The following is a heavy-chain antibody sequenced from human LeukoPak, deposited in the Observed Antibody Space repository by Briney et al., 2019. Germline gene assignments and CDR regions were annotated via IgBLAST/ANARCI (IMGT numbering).Heavy chain of an antibody. CDR1: GGSFSGYY. V-gene: IGHV4-34*01. D-gene: IGHD5-24*01. CDR3: ARIENYIPEDWFDP. Sequence: SETLSLTCAVYGGSFSGYYWSWIRQPPGQGLEWIGEINQSGSTNYNPSLERRVTMSVDTSKNQVFLKLTSVTAADTAVYYCARIENYIPEDWFDPWGQGTLVTVSS. CDR2: INQSGST. J-gene: IGHJ5*02.